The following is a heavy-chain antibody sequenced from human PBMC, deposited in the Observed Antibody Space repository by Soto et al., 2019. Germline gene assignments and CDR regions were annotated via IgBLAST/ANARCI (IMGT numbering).Heavy chain of an antibody. V-gene: IGHV1-3*01. CDR3: ARGLSLRFGWFDP. D-gene: IGHD3-16*01. J-gene: IGHJ5*02. CDR1: GYTFTSYA. Sequence: ASVKVSCKASGYTFTSYAMHWVRQAPGQRLEWMGWINAGNGNTKYSQKFQGRVTITRDTSASTAYMELSSLRSEDTAVYYCARGLSLRFGWFDPPGQGTLVTLPS. CDR2: INAGNGNT.